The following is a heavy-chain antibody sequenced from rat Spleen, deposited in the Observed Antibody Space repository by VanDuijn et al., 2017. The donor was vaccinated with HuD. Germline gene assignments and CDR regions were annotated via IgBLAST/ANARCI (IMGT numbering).Heavy chain of an antibody. CDR3: ARLVTTYWYFDF. V-gene: IGHV5S13*01. J-gene: IGHJ1*01. CDR1: GFVFSSYG. Sequence: EVQLVESGGGLVQPGGSLKLSCAASGFVFSSYGMNWVRQAPPQGLKWVASISPSGNYTFYRDSVKGRLTISRDNAKNTQYLQMDSLRSEDTATYYCARLVTTYWYFDFWGPGTMVTVSS. D-gene: IGHD1-10*01. CDR2: ISPSGNYT.